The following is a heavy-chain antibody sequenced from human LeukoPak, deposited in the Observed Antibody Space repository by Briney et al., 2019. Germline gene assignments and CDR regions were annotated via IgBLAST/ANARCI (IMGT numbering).Heavy chain of an antibody. CDR2: ISAYNGNT. CDR3: ARDGYYYGSGSYYSDY. CDR1: GGTFSSYA. V-gene: IGHV1-18*01. D-gene: IGHD3-10*01. Sequence: ASVKVSCKASGGTFSSYAISWVRQAPGQGLEWMGWISAYNGNTNYAQKLQGRVTMTTDTSTSTAYMELRSLRSDDTAVYYCARDGYYYGSGSYYSDYWGQGTLVTVSS. J-gene: IGHJ4*02.